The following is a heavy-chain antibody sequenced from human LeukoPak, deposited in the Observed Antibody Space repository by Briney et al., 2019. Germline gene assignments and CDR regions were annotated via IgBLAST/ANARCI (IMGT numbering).Heavy chain of an antibody. Sequence: GGSLRLSCAASGFTFNIYSMNWVRQAPGKGLEWVSHISSSSSAIYYADSVKGRFTTSRDNAKNSLYLQMKSLRAEDTAVYYCARESGTGEWDAFDIWGQGTMVTVSS. CDR2: ISSSSSAI. V-gene: IGHV3-48*01. CDR1: GFTFNIYS. D-gene: IGHD7-27*01. CDR3: ARESGTGEWDAFDI. J-gene: IGHJ3*02.